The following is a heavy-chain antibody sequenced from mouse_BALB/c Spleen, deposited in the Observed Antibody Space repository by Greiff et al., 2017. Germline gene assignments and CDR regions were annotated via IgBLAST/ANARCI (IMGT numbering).Heavy chain of an antibody. D-gene: IGHD2-14*01. J-gene: IGHJ2*01. CDR3: AVRRDYFDY. CDR1: GYSITSDYA. V-gene: IGHV3-2*02. CDR2: ISYSGST. Sequence: EVQLQESGPGLVKPSQSLSLTCTVTGYSITSDYAWNWIRQFPGNKLEWMGYISYSGSTSYNPSLKSRISITRDTSKNQFFLQLNSVTTEDTATYYCAVRRDYFDYWGQGTTLTVSS.